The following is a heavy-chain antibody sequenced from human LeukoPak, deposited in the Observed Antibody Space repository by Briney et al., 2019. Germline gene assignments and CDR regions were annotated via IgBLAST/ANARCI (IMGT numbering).Heavy chain of an antibody. CDR1: GFTFSSYS. D-gene: IGHD3-10*02. J-gene: IGHJ6*04. CDR2: LSFRSSYI. CDR3: AELGITMIGGV. V-gene: IGHV3-21*01. Sequence: GGSLRLSCAASGFTFSSYSMSWVRQAPGKGLEWVSSLSFRSSYIYYADSVKGRFTISRDNAKNSLYLQMNSLRAEDTAVYYCAELGITMIGGVWGKGTTVTISS.